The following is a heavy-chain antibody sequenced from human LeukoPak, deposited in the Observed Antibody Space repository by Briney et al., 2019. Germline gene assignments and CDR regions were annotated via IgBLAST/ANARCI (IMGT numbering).Heavy chain of an antibody. D-gene: IGHD6-19*01. Sequence: SETLSLTCAVYGGSFSGYYWSWIRQPPGKGLEWIGEINHSGSTNYNQSLKSRDTISVDTSKNQFSLKLSSVTAADTAVYYCARARIAVAGDFDYWGQGTLVTVSS. CDR3: ARARIAVAGDFDY. V-gene: IGHV4-34*01. J-gene: IGHJ4*02. CDR1: GGSFSGYY. CDR2: INHSGST.